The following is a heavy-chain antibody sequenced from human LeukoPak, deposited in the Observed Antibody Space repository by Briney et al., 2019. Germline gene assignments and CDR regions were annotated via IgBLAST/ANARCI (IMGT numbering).Heavy chain of an antibody. D-gene: IGHD3-16*01. Sequence: ASVKVSCKASGYTFTSYGIAWVRQAPGQGLQWMGWISANNGDTSYSQKLQGRVTMTTDTSTNTAYMELRSLTPDDTAVYYCARDPPGLTLGSPGDYWGQGTLVIVSS. CDR1: GYTFTSYG. CDR2: ISANNGDT. CDR3: ARDPPGLTLGSPGDY. J-gene: IGHJ4*02. V-gene: IGHV1-18*01.